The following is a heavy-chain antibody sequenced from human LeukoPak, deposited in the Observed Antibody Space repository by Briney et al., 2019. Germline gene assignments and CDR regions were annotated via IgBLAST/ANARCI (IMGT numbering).Heavy chain of an antibody. CDR2: INHSGST. D-gene: IGHD2-2*01. J-gene: IGHJ6*03. CDR1: GGSFSGYY. CDR3: ARGSPATRITREGKRPYCSSTSCYPIHQRQNYYYCMDV. V-gene: IGHV4-34*01. Sequence: PLETLSLTCAVYGGSFSGYYWSWIRQPPGKGLEWIGEINHSGSTNYNPSLKSRVTISVDTSKNQFSLKLSSVTAADTAVYYCARGSPATRITREGKRPYCSSTSCYPIHQRQNYYYCMDVWGKGTTVTVSS.